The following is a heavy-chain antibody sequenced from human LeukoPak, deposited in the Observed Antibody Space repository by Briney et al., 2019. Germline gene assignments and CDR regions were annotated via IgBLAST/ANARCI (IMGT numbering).Heavy chain of an antibody. D-gene: IGHD2-15*01. V-gene: IGHV5-51*01. CDR3: ARLCSCCSGGSCYNAGFAY. Sequence: GESLKISCKGSGYRFPSYWIGWVGQMPGKGLEWMGIIYPGDSDTRYNPSFQGQVTISADKSISTSYLQWSSLKASETAIYNCARLCSCCSGGSCYNAGFAYWGQGTLVTVSS. J-gene: IGHJ4*02. CDR2: IYPGDSDT. CDR1: GYRFPSYW.